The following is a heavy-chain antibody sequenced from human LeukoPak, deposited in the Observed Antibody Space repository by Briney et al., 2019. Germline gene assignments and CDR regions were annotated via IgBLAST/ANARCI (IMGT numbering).Heavy chain of an antibody. V-gene: IGHV4-59*01. Sequence: PSETLSLTCTVSGGSLSSYYWSWVRQPPGKGLEWIGYIYYSGSTNYNPSLTSRITISVDTSKNQFSLKLSSVTAADTAVYYCARVFKGSHDFWSGYSGPYYYDMDVWGQGTTVTVSS. J-gene: IGHJ6*02. D-gene: IGHD3-3*01. CDR3: ARVFKGSHDFWSGYSGPYYYDMDV. CDR1: GGSLSSYY. CDR2: IYYSGST.